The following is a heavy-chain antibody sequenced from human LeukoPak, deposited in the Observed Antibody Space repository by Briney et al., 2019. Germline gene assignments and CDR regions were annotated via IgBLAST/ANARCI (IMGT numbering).Heavy chain of an antibody. Sequence: GGSLRLSCAASGFTFSNYAMSWVRQVPGKGLEWVSTISGSSGSTYYADSVKGRFTISRDNSKNTLYLQMNSLRAEDTAVYYCARPLERRLIHYFDFWGPGTLVTVSS. J-gene: IGHJ4*02. CDR1: GFTFSNYA. CDR2: ISGSSGST. V-gene: IGHV3-23*01. D-gene: IGHD6-25*01. CDR3: ARPLERRLIHYFDF.